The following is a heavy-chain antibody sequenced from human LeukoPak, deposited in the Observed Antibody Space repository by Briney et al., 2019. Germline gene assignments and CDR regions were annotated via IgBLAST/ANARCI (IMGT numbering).Heavy chain of an antibody. V-gene: IGHV4-39*01. Sequence: PSETLSLTCTVSGDSISKNNYFWAWIRQPPGKGLESIGTLYYSGSTYYNPSLKSRVTISVDTSKNQFSLKLNSVTAADTAVYYCARHYGPWGQGTLVTVSS. D-gene: IGHD3-10*01. CDR2: LYYSGST. J-gene: IGHJ5*02. CDR3: ARHYGP. CDR1: GDSISKNNYF.